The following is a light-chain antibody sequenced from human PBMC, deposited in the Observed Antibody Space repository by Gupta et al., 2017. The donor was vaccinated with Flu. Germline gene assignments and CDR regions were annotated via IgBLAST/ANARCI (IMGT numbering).Light chain of an antibody. Sequence: DIQMTQFPSSLSASVGDRVTITCQASQDISNYLNWYQQKPGKAPKLLIYGASNLETGVPSRFSGSGSGTDFTFTISSLQHEDTAKYYWQQYDTVPTFGQGTKLEIK. V-gene: IGKV1-33*01. CDR2: GAS. J-gene: IGKJ2*01. CDR3: QQYDTVPT. CDR1: QDISNY.